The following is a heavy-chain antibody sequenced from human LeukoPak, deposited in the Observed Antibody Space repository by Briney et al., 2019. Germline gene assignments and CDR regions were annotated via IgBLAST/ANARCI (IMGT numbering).Heavy chain of an antibody. CDR3: ARDFIVATNNDALDI. D-gene: IGHD5-12*01. J-gene: IGHJ3*02. CDR1: GFTFSSYA. CDR2: TWYDGSEK. V-gene: IGHV3-33*01. Sequence: GRSLRLSCAASGFTFSSYAMHWVRQAPGKGLEWVAVTWYDGSEKYYSDSVKGRFTISRDNSKNTLYLQMNGLRAEDTAVYYCARDFIVATNNDALDIWGQGTMVNVTS.